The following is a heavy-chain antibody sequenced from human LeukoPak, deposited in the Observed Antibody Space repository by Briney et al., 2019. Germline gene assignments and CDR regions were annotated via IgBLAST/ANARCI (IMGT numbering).Heavy chain of an antibody. J-gene: IGHJ5*02. CDR2: IIPIFGTA. V-gene: IGHV1-69*13. D-gene: IGHD1-26*01. CDR3: ARVGGVVGADDS. CDR1: GGTFSSYA. Sequence: ASVKVSCKASGGTFSSYAISWVRQAPGQGLEWMGGIIPIFGTANYAQKFQGRVRITADESTSTAYMELSSLRSEDTAVYYCARVGGVVGADDSWGRGTLVTVSS.